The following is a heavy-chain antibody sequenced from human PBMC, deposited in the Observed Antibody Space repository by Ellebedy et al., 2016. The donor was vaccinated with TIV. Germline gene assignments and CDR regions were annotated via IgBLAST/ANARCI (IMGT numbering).Heavy chain of an antibody. Sequence: PGGSLRLSCAASGFTFSGYVMSWVRQAPGKGLDWVASILGSGGSTYYADSVKGRFTISRDNSKNTLHLQMNSLRDEDTAVYYCARDVFFGLFDWGQGTLVTVSS. CDR1: GFTFSGYV. J-gene: IGHJ4*02. D-gene: IGHD3/OR15-3a*01. CDR2: ILGSGGST. V-gene: IGHV3-23*01. CDR3: ARDVFFGLFD.